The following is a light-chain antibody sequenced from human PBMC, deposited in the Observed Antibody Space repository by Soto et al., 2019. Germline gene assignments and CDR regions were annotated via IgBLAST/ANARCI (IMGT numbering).Light chain of an antibody. CDR3: LSADSSGTYLNV. CDR1: ALPKKY. J-gene: IGLJ6*01. V-gene: IGLV3-16*01. Sequence: SYELTQPPSVSVSLGQMARITCSGEALPKKYAYWYQQKPGQFPVLVIYKDSERPSGIPERISGSSSGTIVTLTISGVQAEDEADYYCLSADSSGTYLNVFGSGTQLTVL. CDR2: KDS.